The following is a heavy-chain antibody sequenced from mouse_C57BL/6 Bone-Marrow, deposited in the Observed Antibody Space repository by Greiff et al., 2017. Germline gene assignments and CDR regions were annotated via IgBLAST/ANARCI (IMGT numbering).Heavy chain of an antibody. CDR1: GYTFTSYW. J-gene: IGHJ3*01. CDR2: IHPNSGST. Sequence: QVQLQQSGAELVKPGASVKLSCKASGYTFTSYWMHWVKQRPGQGLEWIGMIHPNSGSTNYTEKFKSKATLTVDKSSSTAYMKLSSLTSEDSAVYYCASPYAYDPAWFAYWGQGTLVTVSA. CDR3: ASPYAYDPAWFAY. D-gene: IGHD2-2*01. V-gene: IGHV1-64*01.